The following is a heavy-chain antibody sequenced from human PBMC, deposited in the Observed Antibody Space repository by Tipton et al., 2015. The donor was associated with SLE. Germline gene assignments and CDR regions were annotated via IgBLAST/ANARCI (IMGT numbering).Heavy chain of an antibody. D-gene: IGHD3-3*01. CDR3: ARFRYYDLLYYFDC. Sequence: TLSLTCTVSGGSISSSSYYWGWIRQPPGKGLEWIGSIYYSGSTYYNPSLKSRVTISVDTSKNQFSLKLSSVTAADTAVYYCARFRYYDLLYYFDCWGQGTLVTVSS. CDR1: GGSISSSSYY. V-gene: IGHV4-39*07. J-gene: IGHJ4*02. CDR2: IYYSGST.